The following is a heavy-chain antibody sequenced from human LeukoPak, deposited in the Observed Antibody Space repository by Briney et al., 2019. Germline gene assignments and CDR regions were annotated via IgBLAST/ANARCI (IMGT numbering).Heavy chain of an antibody. D-gene: IGHD2-21*01. Sequence: GGSLRLSCAASGFTFSSYGMHWVRQAPGKGLEWVAVISYDGSNKYYADSVKGRFTISRDNSKNTLYLQMNSLRAEDTAVYYCAKEAVIDSYYYMDVWGKGTTVTVSS. CDR1: GFTFSSYG. J-gene: IGHJ6*03. CDR3: AKEAVIDSYYYMDV. V-gene: IGHV3-30*18. CDR2: ISYDGSNK.